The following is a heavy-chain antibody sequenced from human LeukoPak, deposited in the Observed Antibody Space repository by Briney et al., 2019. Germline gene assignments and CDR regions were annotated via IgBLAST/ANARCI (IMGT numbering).Heavy chain of an antibody. J-gene: IGHJ4*02. D-gene: IGHD2-15*01. CDR2: IWYDGSNK. CDR3: AKKYCSGGSCYSDPIDY. V-gene: IGHV3-33*06. Sequence: GGSLRLSCAASGFTFSSYGMHWVRQGPGQGLEWVAVIWYDGSNKHYADSVKGRFTISRDNSKNTLYLQINSLRAEDTAVYYCAKKYCSGGSCYSDPIDYWGQGTLVTV. CDR1: GFTFSSYG.